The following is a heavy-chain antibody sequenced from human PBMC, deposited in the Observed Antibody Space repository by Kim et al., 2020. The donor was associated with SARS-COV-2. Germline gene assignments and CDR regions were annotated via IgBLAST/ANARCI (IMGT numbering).Heavy chain of an antibody. Sequence: GGSLRLSCAASGFTFSSYSMNWVRQAPGKGLDWVSSISSSSSYIYYADSVKGRFTISRDNAKNSLYLQMNSLRAEDTAVYYCARALLPAAISPDYYYYMDVWGKGTTVTVSS. CDR1: GFTFSSYS. D-gene: IGHD2-2*01. CDR2: ISSSSSYI. V-gene: IGHV3-21*01. J-gene: IGHJ6*03. CDR3: ARALLPAAISPDYYYYMDV.